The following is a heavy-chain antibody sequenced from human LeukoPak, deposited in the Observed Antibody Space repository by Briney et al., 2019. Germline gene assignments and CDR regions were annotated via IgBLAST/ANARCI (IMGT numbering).Heavy chain of an antibody. V-gene: IGHV4-39*01. J-gene: IGHJ6*02. Sequence: SKTLSLTCTVSGGSISSSSYYWGWIRQPPGKGLEWIGNIYYSGSTYYNPSLKSRVTISVDTSKNQFSLKLSSVTAADTAVYYCARRLAVAGTVVDYGIDVWGQGTTVTVSS. D-gene: IGHD6-19*01. CDR1: GGSISSSSYY. CDR3: ARRLAVAGTVVDYGIDV. CDR2: IYYSGST.